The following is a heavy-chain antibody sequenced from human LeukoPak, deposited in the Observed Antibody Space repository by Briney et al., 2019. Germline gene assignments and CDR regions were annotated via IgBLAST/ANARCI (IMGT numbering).Heavy chain of an antibody. Sequence: PGGSLRLSCAASGFTFSSYWMNWVRQAPGKGLEWVANIKQDGTEKYYVDSVKGRFTISRDNAKNSLYLQMNSLRAEDTAVYYCAKGEAYVDIVATTWEWGQGTLVTVSS. V-gene: IGHV3-7*03. CDR1: GFTFSSYW. CDR3: AKGEAYVDIVATTWE. J-gene: IGHJ4*02. CDR2: IKQDGTEK. D-gene: IGHD5-12*01.